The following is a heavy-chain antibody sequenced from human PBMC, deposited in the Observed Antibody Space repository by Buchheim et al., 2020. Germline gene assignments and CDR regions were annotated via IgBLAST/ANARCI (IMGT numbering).Heavy chain of an antibody. Sequence: EVQLVESGGGLVQPGGFLRLSCAASGFTFSSYWMHWVRQAPGKGLVWVSRINSDGSSTSYADSVKGRFTISRDNAKNTLYLQMNSLRAEDTAVYYCARDQRNSSGWYYYYYYMDVWGKGTT. CDR1: GFTFSSYW. CDR3: ARDQRNSSGWYYYYYYMDV. CDR2: INSDGSST. D-gene: IGHD6-19*01. J-gene: IGHJ6*03. V-gene: IGHV3-74*01.